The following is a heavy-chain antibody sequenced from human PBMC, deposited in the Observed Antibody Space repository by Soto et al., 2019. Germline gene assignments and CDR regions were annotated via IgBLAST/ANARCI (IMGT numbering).Heavy chain of an antibody. J-gene: IGHJ6*04. CDR3: VKEIDTSGWTCTMDV. D-gene: IGHD3-22*01. Sequence: EVQLVESGGDLVQPDRSLRLSCAASGFSFGDHNMHWVRQAPGKGLEWVSGISWDGDTKRYADSVKGRFTISRDNAKNSVYLQMNSLRAEDTALYYCVKEIDTSGWTCTMDVWGKGTTVTVSS. CDR2: ISWDGDTK. CDR1: GFSFGDHN. V-gene: IGHV3-9*01.